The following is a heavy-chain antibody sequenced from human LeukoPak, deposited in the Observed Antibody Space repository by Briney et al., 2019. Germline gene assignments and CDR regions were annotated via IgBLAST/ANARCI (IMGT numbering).Heavy chain of an antibody. Sequence: ASETLSLTCAVYGGSFSGYYWSWIRRPPGKGLEWIGSIYYSGSTNYNPSLKSRVTISVDTSKNQFSLKLSSVTAADTAVYYCASGGDGYSPFDYWGQGTLVTVSS. V-gene: IGHV4-34*01. D-gene: IGHD5-24*01. CDR2: IYYSGST. CDR3: ASGGDGYSPFDY. J-gene: IGHJ4*02. CDR1: GGSFSGYY.